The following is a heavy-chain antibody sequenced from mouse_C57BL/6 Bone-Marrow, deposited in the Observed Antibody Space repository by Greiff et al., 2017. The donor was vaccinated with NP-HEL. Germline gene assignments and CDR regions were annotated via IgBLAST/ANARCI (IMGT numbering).Heavy chain of an antibody. CDR1: GYSITSGYY. D-gene: IGHD2-1*01. CDR2: ISYDGSN. J-gene: IGHJ4*01. CDR3: ARDCYYGNPDAMDY. V-gene: IGHV3-6*01. Sequence: EVQRVESGPGLVKPSQSLSLTCSVTGYSITSGYYWNWIRQFPGNKLEWMGYISYDGSNNYNPSLKNRISITRDTSKNQFFLKLNSVTTEDTATYYCARDCYYGNPDAMDYWGQGTSVTVSS.